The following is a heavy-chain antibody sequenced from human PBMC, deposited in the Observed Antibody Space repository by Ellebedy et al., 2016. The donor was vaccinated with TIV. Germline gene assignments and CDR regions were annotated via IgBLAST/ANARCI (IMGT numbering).Heavy chain of an antibody. V-gene: IGHV1-18*04. CDR2: ISGYHGNT. CDR1: GYTFTDYG. J-gene: IGHJ6*02. CDR3: AREEISDPSMISPIFSLYGLDV. D-gene: IGHD3-16*01. Sequence: AASVKVSCKASGYTFTDYGINWARQAPGQGLEWMGWISGYHGNTKYAQNLQDRVTLTTDTSTSTAYMELRSLRSDDTAVYYCAREEISDPSMISPIFSLYGLDVWGQGTTVTVSS.